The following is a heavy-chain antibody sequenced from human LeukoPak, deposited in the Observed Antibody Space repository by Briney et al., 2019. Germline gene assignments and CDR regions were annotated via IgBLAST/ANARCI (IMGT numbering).Heavy chain of an antibody. CDR1: GGTFSRYA. CDR3: ARGSNYYGSGTYGGFEY. J-gene: IGHJ4*02. CDR2: IIPIFGTA. V-gene: IGHV1-69*13. Sequence: GASVKVSCKASGGTFSRYAISWVRQAPGQGLEWMGGIIPIFGTANYVQKFQGRVTITADESTSTVYMELSSLRSEDTAVYYCARGSNYYGSGTYGGFEYWGQGTLVTVSS. D-gene: IGHD3-10*01.